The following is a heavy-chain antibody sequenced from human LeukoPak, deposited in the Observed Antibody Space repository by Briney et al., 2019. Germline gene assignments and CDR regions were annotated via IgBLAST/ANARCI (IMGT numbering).Heavy chain of an antibody. Sequence: SETLSLTCIVSGGSIISSSYFWAWIRQPPGKGLEWIGTIYNSGNTHHNPSLRSRVTISVDTSKNQFSPKLSSVTAADTAVYYCARGVGSCSGGNCYQFDYWGQGTLVTVSS. J-gene: IGHJ4*02. CDR1: GGSIISSSYF. CDR3: ARGVGSCSGGNCYQFDY. CDR2: IYNSGNT. V-gene: IGHV4-39*02. D-gene: IGHD2-15*01.